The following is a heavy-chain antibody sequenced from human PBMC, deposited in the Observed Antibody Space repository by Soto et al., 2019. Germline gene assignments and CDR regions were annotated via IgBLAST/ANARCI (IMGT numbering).Heavy chain of an antibody. J-gene: IGHJ4*02. CDR1: GFTFSSYA. CDR2: ISYDGSNK. CDR3: ARDRGSSWLSY. V-gene: IGHV3-30-3*01. Sequence: GGSLRLSCAASGFTFSSYAMHWVRQAPGKGLEWVAVISYDGSNKYYADSVKGRFTISRDNSKNTLYLQVNSLRAEDTAVYYCARDRGSSWLSYWGQGTLVTVS. D-gene: IGHD6-13*01.